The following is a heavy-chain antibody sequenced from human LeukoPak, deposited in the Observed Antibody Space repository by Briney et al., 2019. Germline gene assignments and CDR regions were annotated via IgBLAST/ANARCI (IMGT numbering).Heavy chain of an antibody. J-gene: IGHJ6*03. D-gene: IGHD3-10*01. CDR1: GGSISSDSYS. V-gene: IGHV4-30-4*07. Sequence: SETLSLTCAVSGGSISSDSYSWSWIRQPPGKGLEWIGYIYYSGSTYYNPSLKTRITISVDTSKNQFSLKLSSVTATDTAVYYCARQLYSSGSYYAPMDVWGKGTTVTISS. CDR2: IYYSGST. CDR3: ARQLYSSGSYYAPMDV.